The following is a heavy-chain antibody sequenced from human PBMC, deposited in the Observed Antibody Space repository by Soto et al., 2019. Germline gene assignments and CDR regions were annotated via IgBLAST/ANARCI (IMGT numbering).Heavy chain of an antibody. V-gene: IGHV4-59*02. CDR1: GGAVNNYS. Sequence: DTLSLTGTVSGGAVNNYSWSWMRQPPGKGLEWIGHMYHGGRTNYSPSLKSRVTMSLDSSRNQFSLNLSSVTAADTAVYFCSRDPGYCTNCVGPIFDFWGQGLLVTVSS. J-gene: IGHJ4*02. CDR3: SRDPGYCTNCVGPIFDF. D-gene: IGHD2-8*01. CDR2: MYHGGRT.